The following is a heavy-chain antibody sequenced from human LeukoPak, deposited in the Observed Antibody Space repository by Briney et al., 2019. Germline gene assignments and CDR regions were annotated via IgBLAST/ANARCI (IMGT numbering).Heavy chain of an antibody. CDR1: VGTFSIYA. CDR2: IIPIFGTA. J-gene: IGHJ5*02. CDR3: ARASPYFYCSGGSCYFHP. Sequence: SVTVSFKASVGTFSIYAISWVRQAPGQGLEWMGGIIPIFGTANYAQKFQGRVTITTDESTSTAYMELSSLRSEDTAVYYCARASPYFYCSGGSCYFHPWGQGTLVTVSS. V-gene: IGHV1-69*05. D-gene: IGHD2-15*01.